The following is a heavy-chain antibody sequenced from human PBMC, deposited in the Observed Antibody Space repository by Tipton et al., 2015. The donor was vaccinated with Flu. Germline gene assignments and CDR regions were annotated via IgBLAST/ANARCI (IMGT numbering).Heavy chain of an antibody. J-gene: IGHJ4*02. CDR2: VKQDGGEK. Sequence: SLRLSCEASGFTFKSYWMSWVRQTPGKGLEWVANVKQDGGEKHYVDSVKGRFTISRDNARNSLYLQMNSLRAEDTAVYFCARMGRAYPAGDWGQGTLVTVSS. CDR3: ARMGRAYPAGD. V-gene: IGHV3-7*01. CDR1: GFTFKSYW. D-gene: IGHD3-10*01.